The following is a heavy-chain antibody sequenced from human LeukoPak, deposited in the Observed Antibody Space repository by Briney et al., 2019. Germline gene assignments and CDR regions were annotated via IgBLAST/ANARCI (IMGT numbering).Heavy chain of an antibody. CDR3: ARKRVGGFDY. Sequence: SETLSLTCTVSGGPISSSSYYWGWIRQPPGKGLEWIGSLYYSGSTFYNPSLKSRVTISVDTSKNQFSLRLNSVTATDAAVYYCARKRVGGFDYWGQGALVTVSS. J-gene: IGHJ4*02. D-gene: IGHD2-15*01. CDR1: GGPISSSSYY. CDR2: LYYSGST. V-gene: IGHV4-39*01.